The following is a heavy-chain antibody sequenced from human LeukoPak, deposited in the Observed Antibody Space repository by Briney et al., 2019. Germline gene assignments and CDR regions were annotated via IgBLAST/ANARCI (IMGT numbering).Heavy chain of an antibody. CDR3: ARQDVAKGNDY. Sequence: SETLSLTCAVYGGSFSGYYWSWIRQPPGKGLEWIGEINHSGSTNYNPSLKSRVTISVDTSKNQFSLKLSSVTAADTAVYYCARQDVAKGNDYWGQGTLVTVSS. J-gene: IGHJ4*02. V-gene: IGHV4-34*01. CDR1: GGSFSGYY. CDR2: INHSGST. D-gene: IGHD2-15*01.